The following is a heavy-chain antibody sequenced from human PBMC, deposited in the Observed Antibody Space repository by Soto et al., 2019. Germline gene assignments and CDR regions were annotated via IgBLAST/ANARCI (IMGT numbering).Heavy chain of an antibody. CDR1: GFTFSSYE. V-gene: IGHV3-48*03. CDR3: VGHGDTWTRNALDI. Sequence: EVQLVESGGGLVQPGGSLRLSCAASGFTFSSYEMNWVRQAPGKGLEWVSYISSRDGTAYYADSVKGRFTISRDNAKHSLCMQMNSLRAEDTGVYYCVGHGDTWTRNALDIWCQGTMVTASS. D-gene: IGHD2-21*01. J-gene: IGHJ3*02. CDR2: ISSRDGTA.